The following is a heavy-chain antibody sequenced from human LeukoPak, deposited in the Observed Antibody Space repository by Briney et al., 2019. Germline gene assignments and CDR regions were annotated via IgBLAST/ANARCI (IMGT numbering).Heavy chain of an antibody. CDR3: ARENNSGWYRKAAFDY. V-gene: IGHV1-2*02. Sequence: ASVKVSCKASGYTFTGYYMHWVRQTPGQGLEWVGWINPNGGGTNSAQKFQGRVTLTRDTSITTAYLEVNRLESDDTAIYYCARENNSGWYRKAAFDYWGQGALVTVTS. D-gene: IGHD6-19*01. J-gene: IGHJ4*02. CDR2: INPNGGGT. CDR1: GYTFTGYY.